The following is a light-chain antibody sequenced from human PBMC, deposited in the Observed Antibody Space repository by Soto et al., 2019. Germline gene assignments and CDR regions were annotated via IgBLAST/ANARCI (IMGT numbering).Light chain of an antibody. CDR2: GAS. V-gene: IGKV3-20*01. CDR3: QQYVSSPWA. CDR1: QSVSSSY. J-gene: IGKJ1*01. Sequence: IVMTQSPDTLSVSPGERATLSCRASQSVSSSYLAWYQQKPGQAPRLLIYGASSRATGIPDRFSGSGSGTDFTLTISRLEPEDFAVYYCQQYVSSPWAFGQGTKVDIK.